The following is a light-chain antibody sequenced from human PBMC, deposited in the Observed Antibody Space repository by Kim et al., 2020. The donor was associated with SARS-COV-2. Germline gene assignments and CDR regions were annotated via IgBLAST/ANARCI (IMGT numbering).Light chain of an antibody. CDR2: DAS. CDR3: QQRSNWLIT. CDR1: QGVSSF. J-gene: IGKJ5*01. Sequence: LSPGERATPSCRASQGVSSFLAWYQQKPGQAPRLLIYDASNRATGIPARFSGSGPGTDFTLTISSLEPEDFAVYYCQQRSNWLITFGQGTRLEIK. V-gene: IGKV3D-11*01.